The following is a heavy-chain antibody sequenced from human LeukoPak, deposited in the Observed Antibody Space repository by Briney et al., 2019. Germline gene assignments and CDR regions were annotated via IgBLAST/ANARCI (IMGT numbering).Heavy chain of an antibody. CDR2: IKQDGSEK. J-gene: IGHJ4*02. CDR3: ARDRYYYDSSGYPLFDY. V-gene: IGHV3-7*05. Sequence: GGSLRLSCAASGFTFGSYWMSWVRQARGKGLEGVANIKQDGSEKYYVDPVKGRFTISRDNAKNSLYQQMNSLRAEDTAVYYCARDRYYYDSSGYPLFDYWGQGTLVTVSS. D-gene: IGHD3-22*01. CDR1: GFTFGSYW.